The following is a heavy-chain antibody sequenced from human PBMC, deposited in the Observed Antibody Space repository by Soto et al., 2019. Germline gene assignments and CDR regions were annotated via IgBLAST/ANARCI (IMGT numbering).Heavy chain of an antibody. CDR3: AKDIGSSSWYWSATLDY. V-gene: IGHV3-30*18. Sequence: QVQLVESGGGVVQPGRSLRLSCAASGFTFSSYGMHWVRQAPGKGLEWVAVVSYDGSNKYYADSVKGRFTISRDNSKRTLYLQMNSRRAEDTAVYYCAKDIGSSSWYWSATLDYWGQGTLVNVSS. D-gene: IGHD6-13*01. CDR1: GFTFSSYG. CDR2: VSYDGSNK. J-gene: IGHJ4*02.